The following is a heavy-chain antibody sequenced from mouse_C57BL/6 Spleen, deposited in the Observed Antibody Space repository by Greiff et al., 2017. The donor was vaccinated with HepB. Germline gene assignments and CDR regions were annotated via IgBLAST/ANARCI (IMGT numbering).Heavy chain of an antibody. CDR1: GYTFTSYW. Sequence: QVQLQQPGAELVRPGSSVKLSCKASGYTFTSYWMHWVKQRPIQGLEWIGNIDPSDSETHYNQKFKDKATLTVDKSSSTAYMQLSSLTSEDSAVYDCARQYYDYDGYFDVWGTGTTVTVSS. CDR2: IDPSDSET. D-gene: IGHD2-4*01. CDR3: ARQYYDYDGYFDV. V-gene: IGHV1-52*01. J-gene: IGHJ1*03.